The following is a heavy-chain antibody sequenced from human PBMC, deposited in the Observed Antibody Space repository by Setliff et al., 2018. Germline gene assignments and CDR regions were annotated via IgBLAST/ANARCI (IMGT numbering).Heavy chain of an antibody. J-gene: IGHJ4*02. CDR1: GFAFSSYV. Sequence: GGSLRLSCAASGFAFSSYVMNWVRQAPGKGLEWVSAISGSGSRTYYADSVRGLFTISRDNSKNALYLQMNSLRAEDTAVYYCVKDQGVGATTVDYWGQGTLVTVSS. V-gene: IGHV3-23*01. CDR2: ISGSGSRT. D-gene: IGHD1-26*01. CDR3: VKDQGVGATTVDY.